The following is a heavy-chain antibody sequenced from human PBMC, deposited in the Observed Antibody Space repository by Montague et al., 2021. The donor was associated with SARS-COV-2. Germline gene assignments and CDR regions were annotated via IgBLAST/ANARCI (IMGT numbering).Heavy chain of an antibody. CDR1: GFTFSSYA. CDR2: ISGSGGST. Sequence: SLSLSCAASGFTFSSYAMSWVRQAPGKGLEWVSAISGSGGSTYYADSVKGRFTISRDKSKNTLYLQMNSLRAEDTAVYYCAKTAPEGDDNLRGYFLRDYFDYWGQGTMVIVSS. D-gene: IGHD3-9*01. J-gene: IGHJ4*02. CDR3: AKTAPEGDDNLRGYFLRDYFDY. V-gene: IGHV3-23*01.